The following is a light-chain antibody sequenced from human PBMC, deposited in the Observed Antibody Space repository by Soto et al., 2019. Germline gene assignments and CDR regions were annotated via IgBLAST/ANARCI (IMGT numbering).Light chain of an antibody. Sequence: DIQMTQSTCTLSASVGDRGTITWRASQSISSWLAWFQQKPGKAPQYLIQAASILQSGVPSRFSGSGSGTEFILSINNLQPEDFASYFCLQVYSFPRTFGLGTKVDIK. CDR2: AAS. CDR3: LQVYSFPRT. V-gene: IGKV1-12*01. J-gene: IGKJ1*01. CDR1: QSISSW.